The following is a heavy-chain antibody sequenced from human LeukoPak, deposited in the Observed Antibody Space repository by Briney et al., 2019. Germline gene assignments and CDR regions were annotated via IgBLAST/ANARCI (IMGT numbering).Heavy chain of an antibody. CDR3: ARFDSRLYFQH. V-gene: IGHV4-34*01. CDR2: INHSGST. D-gene: IGHD3-22*01. Sequence: SETLSLTCAVYGGSFSGYYWSWIRQPPGKGLEWIGEINHSGSTNYNPSLKSRVTISVDTSKNQFSLKLSSVTAADTAVYYCARFDSRLYFQHWGQGTLVTGSS. CDR1: GGSFSGYY. J-gene: IGHJ1*01.